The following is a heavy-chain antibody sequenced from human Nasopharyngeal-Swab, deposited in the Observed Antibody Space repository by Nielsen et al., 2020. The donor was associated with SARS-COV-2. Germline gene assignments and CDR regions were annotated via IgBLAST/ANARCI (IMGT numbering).Heavy chain of an antibody. CDR3: AKSHRPYTSGWYFDY. J-gene: IGHJ4*02. Sequence: GGSLRLSCAASGFSFDDYGMHWVRQGPGRGLEWVAGISWNSGTINYADSVKGRFTISRDNAMTSLYLQMNSLRPDDTALYYCAKSHRPYTSGWYFDYWSQGTLVTVSS. V-gene: IGHV3-9*01. CDR1: GFSFDDYG. D-gene: IGHD6-19*01. CDR2: ISWNSGTI.